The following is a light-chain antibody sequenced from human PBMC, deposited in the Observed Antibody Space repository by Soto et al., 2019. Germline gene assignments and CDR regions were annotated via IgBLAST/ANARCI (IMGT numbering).Light chain of an antibody. J-gene: IGKJ1*01. Sequence: DIQMTQSPSSVSASVGDTVTITCRASQGINSRLAWFQQKPGRAPKYLIQAASILQSGFPSRFAGSGSGTDFTLTINTLQPEDFATYYCLQVKSFPRTFGQGTKVDIK. CDR2: AAS. CDR1: QGINSR. V-gene: IGKV1-12*01. CDR3: LQVKSFPRT.